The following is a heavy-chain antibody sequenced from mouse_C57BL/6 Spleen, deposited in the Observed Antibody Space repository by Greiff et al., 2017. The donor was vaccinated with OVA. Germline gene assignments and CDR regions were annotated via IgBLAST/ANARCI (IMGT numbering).Heavy chain of an antibody. CDR1: GYTFTEYT. J-gene: IGHJ2*01. Sequence: QVQLQQSGAELVKPGASVKLSCKASGYTFTEYTIHWVKQRSGQGLEWIGWFYPGSGSIKYNEKFKDKATLTADKSSSTVYMELSRLTSEDSAVYFCARHEESLGYYYGSSYHFDYWGQGTTLTVSS. V-gene: IGHV1-62-2*01. CDR2: FYPGSGSI. CDR3: ARHEESLGYYYGSSYHFDY. D-gene: IGHD1-1*01.